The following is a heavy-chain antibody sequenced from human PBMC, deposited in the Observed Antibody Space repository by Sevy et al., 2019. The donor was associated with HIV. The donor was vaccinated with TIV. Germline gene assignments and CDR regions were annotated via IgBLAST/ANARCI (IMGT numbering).Heavy chain of an antibody. CDR2: TTQRGGAT. D-gene: IGHD1-26*01. CDR3: AKDKTPDGLWDFDY. V-gene: IGHV3-23*01. J-gene: IGHJ4*02. Sequence: GGSLRLSCAASGFIFSSYTLSWVRQAPGKGLEWVSATTQRGGATFYADFVKGRLTVSRDDSKNTLYLQMNSLRVEDTAIYYCAKDKTPDGLWDFDYWGQGTQVTVSS. CDR1: GFIFSSYT.